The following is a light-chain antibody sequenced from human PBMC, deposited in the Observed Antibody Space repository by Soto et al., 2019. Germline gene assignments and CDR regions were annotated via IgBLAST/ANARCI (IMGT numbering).Light chain of an antibody. CDR2: GAS. J-gene: IGKJ2*01. V-gene: IGKV3-15*01. CDR1: QSVSSK. Sequence: EIVMTQSPGTLSVSPGERATLSCRASQSVSSKLAWYQQKPGQAPRLLIYGASTRATGIPARFSGSGSGTEFTLTISSLQSEDFAVYYCQQYYSTPGTFGQGTKLEIK. CDR3: QQYYSTPGT.